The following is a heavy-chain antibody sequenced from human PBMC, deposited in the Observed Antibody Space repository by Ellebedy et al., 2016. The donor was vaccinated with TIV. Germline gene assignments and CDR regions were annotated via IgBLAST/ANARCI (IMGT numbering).Heavy chain of an antibody. CDR1: GFTFSSYE. D-gene: IGHD5-18*01. V-gene: IGHV3-48*03. CDR2: ISSSGSTI. J-gene: IGHJ4*02. CDR3: ARDSSGRYSYGYGVFDY. Sequence: PGGSLRLSCAASGFTFSSYEMNWVRQAPGKGLEWVSYISSSGSTIYYADSVKGRCTISRDNAKNSLYLQMNSLRAEDTAVYYCARDSSGRYSYGYGVFDYWGQGTLVTVSS.